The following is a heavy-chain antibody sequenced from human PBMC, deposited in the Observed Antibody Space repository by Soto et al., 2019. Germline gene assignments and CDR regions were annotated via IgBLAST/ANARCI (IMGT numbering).Heavy chain of an antibody. J-gene: IGHJ6*03. D-gene: IGHD6-25*01. CDR1: GFTFSNYE. CDR3: ARRGYGSGWPNVYMDV. Sequence: EAQLVESGGGLVQPGGSLRLSCAASGFTFSNYEMHWVRQAPGKGLEYVSGISNNGAHTDYAKSVKGRFTISRDNSENTLYLQMGSPRAEDMALSYCARRGYGSGWPNVYMDVWGKGTTVTVSS. V-gene: IGHV3-64*01. CDR2: ISNNGAHT.